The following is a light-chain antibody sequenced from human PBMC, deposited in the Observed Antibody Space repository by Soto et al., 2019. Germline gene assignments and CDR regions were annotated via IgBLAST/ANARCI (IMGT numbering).Light chain of an antibody. CDR2: TTS. V-gene: IGKV1-12*01. J-gene: IGKJ1*01. CDR3: HQDKSSAWT. Sequence: DIQMTQSPSSVSASVGDRVTITCRASQDIDSRLAWYQQKPGTAPKLLIYTTSRLQSGVPSRFSGSGSGTHFTLTISSLQPEDCAAYYCHQDKSSAWTFGQGTKVEIK. CDR1: QDIDSR.